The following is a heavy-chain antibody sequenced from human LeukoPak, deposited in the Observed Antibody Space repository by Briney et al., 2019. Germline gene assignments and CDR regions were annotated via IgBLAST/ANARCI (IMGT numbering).Heavy chain of an antibody. Sequence: GGSLRLSCTASGFTFSDYGMHWVRQPPGKGLEWVAIIWYDGSNKKYEDSVKGRFTISRDNSKNTLYLQMNSLRVEDTAVYYCAKGPKLGDGYHCDYWGQGTLVTVSS. V-gene: IGHV3-33*06. J-gene: IGHJ4*02. CDR3: AKGPKLGDGYHCDY. D-gene: IGHD5-24*01. CDR2: IWYDGSNK. CDR1: GFTFSDYG.